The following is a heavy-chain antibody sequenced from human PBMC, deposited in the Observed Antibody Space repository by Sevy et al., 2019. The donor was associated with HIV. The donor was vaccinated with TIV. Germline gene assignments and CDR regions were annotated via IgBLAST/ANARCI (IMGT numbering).Heavy chain of an antibody. CDR2: MKSKTDGGTT. CDR1: GFTFSIIY. Sequence: GGSLRLSCAASGFTFSIIYMNWVRQSPGKGLEWVGRMKSKTDGGTTDYAAPVKDRFTMSRDNSKNTLYLKMNSLEDDDTAVYYCTTVGFPNWGSEAFDNWGRGTMVTVSS. J-gene: IGHJ3*02. D-gene: IGHD3-16*01. CDR3: TTVGFPNWGSEAFDN. V-gene: IGHV3-15*01.